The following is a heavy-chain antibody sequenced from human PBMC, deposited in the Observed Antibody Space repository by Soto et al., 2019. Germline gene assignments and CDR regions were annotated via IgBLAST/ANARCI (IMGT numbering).Heavy chain of an antibody. CDR3: ARATVPQEGGSAFDI. CDR1: GYTFTNYG. Sequence: QVQLVQSGAEVKKPGASVKVSCKASGYTFTNYGISWVRQAPGQGLEWMGWISAYDGNTNYAQKLQGRVTLTTDTSTNTAYMELSSLRSEDTAVYYCARATVPQEGGSAFDIWGQGTMVTVSS. V-gene: IGHV1-18*01. J-gene: IGHJ3*02. CDR2: ISAYDGNT. D-gene: IGHD3-16*01.